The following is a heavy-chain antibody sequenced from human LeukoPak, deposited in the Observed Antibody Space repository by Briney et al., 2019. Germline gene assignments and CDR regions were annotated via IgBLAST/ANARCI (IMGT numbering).Heavy chain of an antibody. CDR2: IIPIFGIA. J-gene: IGHJ1*01. CDR1: GGTFSSYA. V-gene: IGHV1-69*04. Sequence: SVKVPCKASGGTFSSYAISWVRQAPGQGLEWMGRIIPIFGIANYAQKFQGGVTITADKSTSTAYMELSSLRSEDTAVYYCARGGSDAEYFQHWGQGTLVTVSS. D-gene: IGHD2-15*01. CDR3: ARGGSDAEYFQH.